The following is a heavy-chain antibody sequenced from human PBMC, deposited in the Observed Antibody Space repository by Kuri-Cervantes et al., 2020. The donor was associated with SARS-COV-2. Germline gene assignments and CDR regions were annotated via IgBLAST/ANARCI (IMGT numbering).Heavy chain of an antibody. V-gene: IGHV4-39*01. CDR1: GGSTSSQSYY. Sequence: GSLRLSCTVSGGSTSSQSYYWGWIRQPPGKGLEWIGEIHHAVGTFYTPSLRSRATIFLDTSKNQFSLKLRSVTAADTAMYYCARGVGGGETFDFWGQGTLVTVSS. CDR3: ARGVGGGETFDF. CDR2: IHHAVGT. J-gene: IGHJ4*02. D-gene: IGHD3-16*01.